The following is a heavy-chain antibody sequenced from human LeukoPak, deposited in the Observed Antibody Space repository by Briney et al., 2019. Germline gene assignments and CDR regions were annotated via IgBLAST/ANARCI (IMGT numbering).Heavy chain of an antibody. J-gene: IGHJ4*02. V-gene: IGHV3-9*01. CDR2: ISWNSGSI. Sequence: GGSLRLSCAASGFTFDDYAMHWVRQAPGKGLEWVSGISWNSGSIGYADSVKGRFTISRDNPKNSLYLQMNSLRAEDTALYYCARDITGGSYGFDYWGQGTLVTVSS. CDR3: ARDITGGSYGFDY. CDR1: GFTFDDYA. D-gene: IGHD1-26*01.